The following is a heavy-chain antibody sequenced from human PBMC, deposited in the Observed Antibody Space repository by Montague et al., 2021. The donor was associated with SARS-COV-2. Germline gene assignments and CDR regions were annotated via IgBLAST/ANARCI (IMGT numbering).Heavy chain of an antibody. CDR1: GFSLSNSGVG. CDR3: AHRKVLAAAWDY. Sequence: PALVKPTQTLTLTCTFSGFSLSNSGVGVGWIRQPPGKALEWLPLIYWDDDNRYSPSSKSRLTITKDTSKNQVVLTMTNMDPVDTATYYCAHRKVLAAAWDYWGQGTLVAVSS. D-gene: IGHD6-13*01. V-gene: IGHV2-5*02. CDR2: IYWDDDN. J-gene: IGHJ4*02.